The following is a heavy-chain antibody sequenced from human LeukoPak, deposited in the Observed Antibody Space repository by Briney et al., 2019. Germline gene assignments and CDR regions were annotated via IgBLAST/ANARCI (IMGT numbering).Heavy chain of an antibody. Sequence: SETLSLTCTVSGGSISSGGYYWSWIRQHPGKGLEWIGYIYYSGSTYYNPSLKSRVTISVDTSKNQFSLKLSSVTAADTAVYYCAGTLRVSTDAFDIWGQGTMVTVSS. J-gene: IGHJ3*02. V-gene: IGHV4-31*03. CDR1: GGSISSGGYY. CDR3: AGTLRVSTDAFDI. CDR2: IYYSGST.